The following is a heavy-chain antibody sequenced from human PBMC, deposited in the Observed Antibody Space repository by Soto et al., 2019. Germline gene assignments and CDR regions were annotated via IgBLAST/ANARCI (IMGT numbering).Heavy chain of an antibody. V-gene: IGHV3-21*01. CDR1: GFTFSSYS. CDR3: ARDLGGAFDY. Sequence: LRLSCAASGFTFSSYSMNWVRQAPGKGLEWVSSISSSSSYIYYADSVKGRFTISRDNAKNSLYPQMNSLRAEDTAVYYCARDLGGAFDYWGQGTLVTVS. D-gene: IGHD1-26*01. J-gene: IGHJ4*02. CDR2: ISSSSSYI.